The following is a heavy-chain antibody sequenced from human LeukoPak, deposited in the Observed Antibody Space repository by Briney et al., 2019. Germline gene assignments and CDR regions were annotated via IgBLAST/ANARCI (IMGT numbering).Heavy chain of an antibody. CDR1: GGSFSGYY. CDR2: INHSGST. J-gene: IGHJ4*02. V-gene: IGHV4-34*01. CDR3: VRLGVLNDIVVVPAALSPKTTYYFDY. D-gene: IGHD2-2*01. Sequence: SETLSLTCAVYGGSFSGYYWSWIRQPPGKGLEWIGEINHSGSTNYNPSLKSRVTISVDTSKNQFSLKLSSVTAADTAVYYCVRLGVLNDIVVVPAALSPKTTYYFDYWGQGTLVTVSS.